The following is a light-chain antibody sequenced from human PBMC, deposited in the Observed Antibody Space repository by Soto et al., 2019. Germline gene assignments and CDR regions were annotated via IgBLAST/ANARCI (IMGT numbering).Light chain of an antibody. J-gene: IGLJ2*01. Sequence: SVLTQPPSASGSPGQSVTLSCTGTSSDVGGYNYVSWYQQHPGKAPKLMISEVSKRPSGVPDRFSGSKSGNTASLTVSGLQAEDEADYYCSSFAGNNNLVFGGGTKLTVL. CDR1: SSDVGGYNY. CDR2: EVS. CDR3: SSFAGNNNLV. V-gene: IGLV2-8*01.